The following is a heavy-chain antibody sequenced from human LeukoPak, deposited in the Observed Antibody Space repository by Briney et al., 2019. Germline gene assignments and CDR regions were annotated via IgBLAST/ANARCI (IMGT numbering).Heavy chain of an antibody. CDR3: ARAYSSTWYGGGTFDI. V-gene: IGHV4-39*01. Sequence: SETLSLTCTVSGGSISSSSYYWAWIRQPPGKGLEWIGSIYHSGNTYYNPSLKSRLTMSVDTSKNRFSLNLRSVTAADTAVYFCARAYSSTWYGGGTFDIWGQGTMVTVSS. CDR2: IYHSGNT. D-gene: IGHD2-2*01. CDR1: GGSISSSSYY. J-gene: IGHJ3*02.